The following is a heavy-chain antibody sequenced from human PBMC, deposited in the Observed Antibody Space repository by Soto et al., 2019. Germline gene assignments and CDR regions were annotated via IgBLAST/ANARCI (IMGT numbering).Heavy chain of an antibody. CDR3: VRDRSTCKDY. V-gene: IGHV3-74*01. D-gene: IGHD2-2*01. J-gene: IGHJ4*02. Sequence: EVQLVESGGNLVQPGGSLRLSCAASGFSFGSYWMHWVRQVPGKNLVWVARIKSDGGSTDYADFVKGRFSISRDNTKNRLYLQMDSLRTDDTAVYYCVRDRSTCKDYWGQGTRVTVSS. CDR1: GFSFGSYW. CDR2: IKSDGGST.